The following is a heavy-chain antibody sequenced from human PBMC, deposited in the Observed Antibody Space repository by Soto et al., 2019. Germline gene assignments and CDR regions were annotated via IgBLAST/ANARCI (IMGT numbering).Heavy chain of an antibody. CDR3: VRDDFGLGIDY. CDR1: GYTFTSYD. CDR2: MNPNSGNT. Sequence: ASVKVSCKASGYTFTSYDINWVRQATGQGFEYLGWMNPNSGNTGYVKKFQGRVTISRDNAKNTLYLQMNSLTVEDTAVYYCVRDDFGLGIDYWGLGTLVTVSS. V-gene: IGHV1-8*01. D-gene: IGHD1-1*01. J-gene: IGHJ4*02.